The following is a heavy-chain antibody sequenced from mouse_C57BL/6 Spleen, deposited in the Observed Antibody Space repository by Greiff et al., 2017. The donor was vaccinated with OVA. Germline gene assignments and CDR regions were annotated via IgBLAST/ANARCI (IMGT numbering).Heavy chain of an antibody. CDR2: IYPGDGDT. V-gene: IGHV1-80*01. Sequence: VQLQQSGAELVKPGASVKISCKASGYAFSSYWMNWVKQRPGKGLEWIGQIYPGDGDTNYNGKFKGKATLTADKSSSTAYMQLSSLTSEDSAVYFCARRYGSSDVGDYWGQGTTLTVSS. CDR1: GYAFSSYW. J-gene: IGHJ2*01. CDR3: ARRYGSSDVGDY. D-gene: IGHD1-1*01.